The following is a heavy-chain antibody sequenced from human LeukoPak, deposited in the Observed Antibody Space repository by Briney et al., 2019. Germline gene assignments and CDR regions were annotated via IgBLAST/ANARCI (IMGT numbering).Heavy chain of an antibody. V-gene: IGHV3-7*02. CDR3: LMYWPWQEVDGDFVDS. D-gene: IGHD2-8*02. CDR2: IKQDGSEK. J-gene: IGHJ3*02. CDR1: GFTFSGYC. Sequence: GGSLRLSCAASGFTFSGYCMSWVRQAPGKGLEWVANIKQDGSEKYYVDSVKGRFTISRDNAKNSLFLQMNSLRAEDTAVYYFLMYWPWQEVDGDFVDSRGQGAMVTVSS.